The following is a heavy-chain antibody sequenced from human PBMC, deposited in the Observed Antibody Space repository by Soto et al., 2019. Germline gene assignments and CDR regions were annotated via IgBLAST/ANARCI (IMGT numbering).Heavy chain of an antibody. Sequence: QVQLQASGPGLVKPSGTLSLTCVVSGGSISSSNWWSWVRQPPGKGLEWIGEIYHSGRTNHIPSPKRRVTMSLDTSKNPVSLILTSVTAADTALYYWVRLDVVAAGHSAFWGPGNLVTVSS. CDR3: VRLDVVAAGHSAF. CDR1: GGSISSSNW. J-gene: IGHJ4*02. D-gene: IGHD6-25*01. CDR2: IYHSGRT. V-gene: IGHV4-4*02.